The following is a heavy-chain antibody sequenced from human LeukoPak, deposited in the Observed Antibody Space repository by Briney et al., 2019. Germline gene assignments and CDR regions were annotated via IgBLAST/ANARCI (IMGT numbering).Heavy chain of an antibody. J-gene: IGHJ6*02. CDR3: ARGAGLRYFDWLPYYYYGMDV. D-gene: IGHD3-9*01. CDR2: ISSEGITI. Sequence: PGGSLRLSCAASGFTFSDYYMTWIRQAPGKGLEWVSYISSEGITIHYADSVKGRFTISRDNAKNSLYLQMNSLRAEDTAVYYCARGAGLRYFDWLPYYYYGMDVWGQGTTVTVSS. V-gene: IGHV3-11*04. CDR1: GFTFSDYY.